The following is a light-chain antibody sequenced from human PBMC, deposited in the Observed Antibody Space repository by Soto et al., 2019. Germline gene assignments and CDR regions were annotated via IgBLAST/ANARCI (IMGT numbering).Light chain of an antibody. CDR2: YNN. Sequence: QSVLTQPPSASGAPGQRVTISCSGSSSNIGSNTVNWYQQLPGTAPTLLIYYNNQRPSGVPDRFSGSKSGTSASLAISGLQSEDEAHYYCAAWDDSLYGWVFGGGTKVTVL. CDR1: SSNIGSNT. V-gene: IGLV1-44*01. J-gene: IGLJ3*02. CDR3: AAWDDSLYGWV.